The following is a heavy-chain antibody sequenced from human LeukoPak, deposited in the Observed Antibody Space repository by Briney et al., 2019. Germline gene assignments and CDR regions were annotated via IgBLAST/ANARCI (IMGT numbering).Heavy chain of an antibody. Sequence: SETLSLTCTVSGGSISSYYWSWIRQPPGKGLEWIGYIYYSGNTNYNPSLTSRLTISVDTSKNQFSLKLSSVTAADTAVYYCARVRTDWFGEIDYWGQGTLVTVSS. D-gene: IGHD3-10*01. CDR3: ARVRTDWFGEIDY. V-gene: IGHV4-59*01. CDR2: IYYSGNT. CDR1: GGSISSYY. J-gene: IGHJ4*02.